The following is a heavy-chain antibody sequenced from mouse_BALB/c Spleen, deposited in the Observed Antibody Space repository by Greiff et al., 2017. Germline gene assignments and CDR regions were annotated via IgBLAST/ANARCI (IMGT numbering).Heavy chain of an antibody. CDR3: ARGGITTAYYFDY. V-gene: IGHV5-4*02. CDR2: ISDGGSYT. D-gene: IGHD1-2*01. J-gene: IGHJ2*01. CDR1: GFTFSDYY. Sequence: EVKVEESGGGLVKPGGSLKLSCAASGFTFSDYYMYWVRQTPEKRLEWVATISDGGSYTYYPDSVKGRFTISRDNAKNNLYLQMSSLKSEDTAMYYCARGGITTAYYFDYWGQGTTLTVSS.